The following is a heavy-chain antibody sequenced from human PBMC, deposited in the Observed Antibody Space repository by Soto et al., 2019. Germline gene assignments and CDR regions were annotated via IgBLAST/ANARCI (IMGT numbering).Heavy chain of an antibody. CDR3: VKSRGGNNFDFFD. CDR2: VRGNGDPP. Sequence: GSLRLSCSASGFTFISYAIHFFRHSPGKGLEYVSGVRGNGDPPFYADSVKGRFTISRDNSKNTLYLQMSSLSADDTAVYYCVKSRGGNNFDFFDWGQGALVTVSS. V-gene: IGHV3-64D*06. J-gene: IGHJ4*02. CDR1: GFTFISYA. D-gene: IGHD5-12*01.